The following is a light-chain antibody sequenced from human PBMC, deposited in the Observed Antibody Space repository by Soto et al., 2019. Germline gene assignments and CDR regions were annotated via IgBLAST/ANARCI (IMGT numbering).Light chain of an antibody. J-gene: IGLJ2*01. Sequence: QSALTQPASVSGSPGQSITISCTGNSSDVGSYNWVAWYQQHPGKVPKLIIYEVSNRPSGVSNRFSGSKSGNTSSLTISGLQAEDEAHYDCSSSSATGIHVFGGGTKLTVL. V-gene: IGLV2-14*01. CDR3: SSSSATGIHV. CDR1: SSDVGSYNW. CDR2: EVS.